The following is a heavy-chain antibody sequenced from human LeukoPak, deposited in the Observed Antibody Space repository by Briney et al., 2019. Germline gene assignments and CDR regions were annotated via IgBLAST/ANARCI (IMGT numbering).Heavy chain of an antibody. CDR1: GFTFDDYA. CDR2: ISWNSGSI. V-gene: IGHV3-9*01. D-gene: IGHD6-19*01. J-gene: IGHJ4*02. CDR3: AKGSGSGWYGRDYFDY. Sequence: GGSLRLSCAASGFTFDDYAMHWVRQAPGKGLEWVSGISWNSGSIGYADSVKGRFTISRDNAKNSLYLQMNSLRAEDTALYYCAKGSGSGWYGRDYFDYWGEGNLVTVSS.